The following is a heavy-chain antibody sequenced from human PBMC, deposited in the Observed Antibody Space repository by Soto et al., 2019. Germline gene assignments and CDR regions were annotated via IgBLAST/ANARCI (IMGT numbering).Heavy chain of an antibody. CDR1: GFSFSNYE. D-gene: IGHD6-13*01. Sequence: EVQLVESGGGLVQPGGSLRLSCAASGFSFSNYEMNWVRQAPGKGLEWVAYISSGGSTVHYADSVRGRFTVSRDNARNSLYLQINTLRVEDTALYYCARDRAAGGYWGQGTLVTVSS. V-gene: IGHV3-48*03. J-gene: IGHJ4*02. CDR3: ARDRAAGGY. CDR2: ISSGGSTV.